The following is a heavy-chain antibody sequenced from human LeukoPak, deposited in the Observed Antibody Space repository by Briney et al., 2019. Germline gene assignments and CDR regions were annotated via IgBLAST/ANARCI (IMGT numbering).Heavy chain of an antibody. D-gene: IGHD6-6*01. V-gene: IGHV5-51*01. CDR1: GYSFTSYW. CDR3: ARPSSSAAKGRAFDI. Sequence: GESLKISCKGSGYSFTSYWIGWVRQMPGKGLEWMGMIYPGDSDTRYSPSFQGQVTISADKSISTAYLQWSSLKASDTAMYYCARPSSSAAKGRAFDIWGQGTMVTVSS. CDR2: IYPGDSDT. J-gene: IGHJ3*02.